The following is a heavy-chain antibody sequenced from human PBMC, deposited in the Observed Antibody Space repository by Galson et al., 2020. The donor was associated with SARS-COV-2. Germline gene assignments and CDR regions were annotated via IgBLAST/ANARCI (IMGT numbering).Heavy chain of an antibody. CDR3: ARGETQKNWSTFDH. CDR1: GFTFSSYW. J-gene: IGHJ4*02. Sequence: GGSLRLSCVASGFTFSSYWMHWLRQAPGEGLVWVSRVRGDAGSTTYADSVKGRFTISRDNAKNTVYLQLNSLRAEDTAVYYCARGETQKNWSTFDHWGQGALVTVSS. V-gene: IGHV3-74*01. CDR2: VRGDAGST.